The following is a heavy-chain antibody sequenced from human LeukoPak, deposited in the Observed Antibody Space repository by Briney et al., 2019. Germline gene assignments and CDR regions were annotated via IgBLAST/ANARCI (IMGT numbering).Heavy chain of an antibody. CDR1: GGSISSYY. D-gene: IGHD6-13*01. V-gene: IGHV4-59*01. Sequence: PSGTLSLTCTVSGGSISSYYWSWIRQPPGKGLEWIGYIYYSGSTNYNPSLKSRVTISVDTSKNQFSLKLSSVTAADTAVYYCARVRIAAAGSTAGYYGMDVWGQGTTVTVSS. J-gene: IGHJ6*02. CDR3: ARVRIAAAGSTAGYYGMDV. CDR2: IYYSGST.